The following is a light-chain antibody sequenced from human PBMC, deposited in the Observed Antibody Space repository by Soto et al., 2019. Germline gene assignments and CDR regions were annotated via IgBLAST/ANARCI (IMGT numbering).Light chain of an antibody. J-gene: IGLJ1*01. CDR3: SAHGGTNPYV. CDR2: DVN. CDR1: ASDIGGYTF. V-gene: IGLV2-8*01. Sequence: QSALTQPPSASGSPGQSVAISCTGTASDIGGYTFVSWYQQHPGKAPKLLIYDVNKRPSGVPDRFSGAKSGNTASLTFSGLQAEYEADYYCSAHGGTNPYVFGAGPKVTVL.